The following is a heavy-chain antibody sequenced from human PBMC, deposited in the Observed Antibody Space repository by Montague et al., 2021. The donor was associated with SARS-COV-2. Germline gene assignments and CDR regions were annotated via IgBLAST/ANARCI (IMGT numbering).Heavy chain of an antibody. D-gene: IGHD4/OR15-4a*01. CDR3: ARVISAVAGANFYFDY. J-gene: IGHJ4*02. CDR2: SDHSGIT. CDR1: GGSISSGSY. Sequence: SETLSLTCTVSGGSISSGSYWGWIRQPPGKGLEWIGTSDHSGITYYSPXXKSRVTISLDTSKNQFSLNLDSVTASDTAMYCCARVISAVAGANFYFDYWGQGTLVTVSS. V-gene: IGHV4-38-2*02.